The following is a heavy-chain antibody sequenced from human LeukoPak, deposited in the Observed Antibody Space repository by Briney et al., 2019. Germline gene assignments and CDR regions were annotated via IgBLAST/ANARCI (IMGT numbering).Heavy chain of an antibody. CDR1: GGTFSSYA. D-gene: IGHD2-21*02. Sequence: SVKVSCKASGGTFSSYAINWVRQAPGQGLEWMGGIIPIFGTANYALKFQGRVTITADESTSTAYMELSSLRSEDTAVYYCARLAYCGGDCLQTRDYWGQGTLVTVSS. CDR3: ARLAYCGGDCLQTRDY. CDR2: IIPIFGTA. J-gene: IGHJ4*02. V-gene: IGHV1-69*13.